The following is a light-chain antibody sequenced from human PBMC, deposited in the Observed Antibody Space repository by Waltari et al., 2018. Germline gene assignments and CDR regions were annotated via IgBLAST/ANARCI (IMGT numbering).Light chain of an antibody. J-gene: IGLJ2*01. CDR3: QSYDNSYVI. V-gene: IGLV6-57*03. CDR1: SGSIASNY. Sequence: NFMLTQPHSVSESPGKTITISCTRSSGSIASNYVQWYQQRPGSAPTTVIYEDDHRPSGVPDRFFGSIDSSSNSASLTISGLKTEDEADYYCQSYDNSYVIFGGGTKLTVL. CDR2: EDD.